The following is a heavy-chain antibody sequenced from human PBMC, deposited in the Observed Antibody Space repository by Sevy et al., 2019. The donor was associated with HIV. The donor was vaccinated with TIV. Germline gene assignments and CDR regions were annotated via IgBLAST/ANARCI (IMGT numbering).Heavy chain of an antibody. CDR3: AKAGGYSYGGGNYYYYYGMDV. D-gene: IGHD5-18*01. Sequence: GGSLRLSCAASGFTFDDYSMHWVRQAPGKGLEWVSLISWDGGSTYYADSVKGRFTISRDNSKNSLYLQMNSLRTEDTALYYCAKAGGYSYGGGNYYYYYGMDVWGQGTTVTVSS. V-gene: IGHV3-43*01. CDR2: ISWDGGST. J-gene: IGHJ6*02. CDR1: GFTFDDYS.